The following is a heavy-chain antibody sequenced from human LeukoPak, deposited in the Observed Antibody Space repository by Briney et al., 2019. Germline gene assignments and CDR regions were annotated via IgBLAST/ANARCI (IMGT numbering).Heavy chain of an antibody. CDR3: AGLVGRYSSGLYYYYFDY. Sequence: SETLSLTCTVSGGSISNYYWNWLRQPPGKGLEWIGYVSYSGSTNYNPSLKSRVTISLYTSKNQFSLILNSVTAADTAVYYCAGLVGRYSSGLYYYYFDYWGQGTLVTVSS. CDR1: GGSISNYY. CDR2: VSYSGST. D-gene: IGHD3-22*01. J-gene: IGHJ4*02. V-gene: IGHV4-59*01.